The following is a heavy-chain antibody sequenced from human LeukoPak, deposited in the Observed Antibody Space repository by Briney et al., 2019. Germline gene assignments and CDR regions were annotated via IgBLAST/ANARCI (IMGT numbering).Heavy chain of an antibody. CDR3: ARSMGTSTSWYSIGPSDY. Sequence: GESLQISCKGSGYRFTSFWIAWVRQVPGKGLEWMGIIFAADSDTRYSPSSQGQVTISADKSINTAYRQWSSLKASDSAMYYCARSMGTSTSWYSIGPSDYWGQGTLVTVSS. J-gene: IGHJ4*02. D-gene: IGHD2-2*01. CDR1: GYRFTSFW. V-gene: IGHV5-51*01. CDR2: IFAADSDT.